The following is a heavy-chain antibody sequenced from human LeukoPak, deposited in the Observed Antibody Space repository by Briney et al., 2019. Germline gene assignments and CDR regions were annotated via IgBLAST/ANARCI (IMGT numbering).Heavy chain of an antibody. J-gene: IGHJ6*02. V-gene: IGHV4-34*01. CDR1: GGSFSGYY. D-gene: IGHD2-2*01. Sequence: ASETLSLTCAVYGGSFSGYYWSWIRQPPGKGLEWIGEINHSGSTNYNPSLKSRVTISVDTSKNQFSLKLSSVTAADTAVYYCARAIVVVPAAMYYYYYGMDAWGQGTTVTVSS. CDR2: INHSGST. CDR3: ARAIVVVPAAMYYYYYGMDA.